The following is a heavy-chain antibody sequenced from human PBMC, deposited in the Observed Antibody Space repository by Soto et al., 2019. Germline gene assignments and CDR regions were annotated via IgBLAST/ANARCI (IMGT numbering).Heavy chain of an antibody. J-gene: IGHJ6*02. D-gene: IGHD2-2*01. Sequence: FCKASCYSFTTLSLYLVRQAPGERLELMGWVNAGNGSTYYADSVKGRFTISRDNSKNTLYLQMNSLRAEDTAVYYCAKRRSVVPAAMLAKRLYGMDVWGQGTTVTVSS. V-gene: IGHV3-23*01. CDR1: CYSFTTLS. CDR3: AKRRSVVPAAMLAKRLYGMDV. CDR2: VNAGNGST.